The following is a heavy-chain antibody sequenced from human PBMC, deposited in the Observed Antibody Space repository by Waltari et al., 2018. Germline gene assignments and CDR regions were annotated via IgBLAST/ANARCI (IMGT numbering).Heavy chain of an antibody. CDR3: ARGRGVVPLYYYGMDV. D-gene: IGHD2-2*01. CDR1: GVTFSSYA. CDR2: IIPIFGTA. Sequence: QVQLVQSGAAVKKPVSSVKVSCKASGVTFSSYAISWVRQAPGQGLEWMGGIIPIFGTANYAQKFQGRVTITADESTSTAYMELSSLRSEDTAVYYCARGRGVVPLYYYGMDVWGQGTTVTVSS. J-gene: IGHJ6*02. V-gene: IGHV1-69*01.